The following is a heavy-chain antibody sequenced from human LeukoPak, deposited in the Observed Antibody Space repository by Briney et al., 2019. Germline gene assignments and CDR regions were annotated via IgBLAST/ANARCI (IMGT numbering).Heavy chain of an antibody. CDR3: ARDRPPVVVAAKRKNWFDP. D-gene: IGHD2-15*01. V-gene: IGHV4-59*06. CDR2: IYYSGST. CDR1: SGFISSYY. Sequence: PSETLSLTCTVSSGFISSYYWSWIRQPPGKGLEWIGYIYYSGSTYYNPSLKSRVTISVDTSKNQFSLKLSSVTAADTAVYYCARDRPPVVVAAKRKNWFDPWGQGTLVTVSS. J-gene: IGHJ5*02.